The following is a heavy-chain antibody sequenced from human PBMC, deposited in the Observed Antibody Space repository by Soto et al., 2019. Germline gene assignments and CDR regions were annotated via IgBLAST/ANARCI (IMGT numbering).Heavy chain of an antibody. V-gene: IGHV4-34*01. J-gene: IGHJ4*02. CDR2: INHSGST. CDR3: AREGCSSTSCYLLHYFDY. CDR1: GGSFSGYY. D-gene: IGHD2-2*01. Sequence: SETLSLTCAVYGGSFSGYYWSWIRQPPGKGLEWIGEINHSGSTNYNPSLKSRVTISVDTSKNQFSLKLTSVTAADTAVYYCAREGCSSTSCYLLHYFDYWGQGTLVTVSS.